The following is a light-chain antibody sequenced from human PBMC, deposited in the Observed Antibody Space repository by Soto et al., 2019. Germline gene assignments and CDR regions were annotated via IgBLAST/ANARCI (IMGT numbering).Light chain of an antibody. V-gene: IGLV2-14*01. CDR1: SSDVGAYNY. CDR2: EVS. J-gene: IGLJ2*01. Sequence: QSVLTQPASVSGSPGQSITISCAGTSSDVGAYNYVSWYQQYPGKAPKLVIYEVSKRPSGVSTRFSGSKSGNTASLTISGLQAEDEAAYHCSSHTTSNTAVFGGGTKLTVL. CDR3: SSHTTSNTAV.